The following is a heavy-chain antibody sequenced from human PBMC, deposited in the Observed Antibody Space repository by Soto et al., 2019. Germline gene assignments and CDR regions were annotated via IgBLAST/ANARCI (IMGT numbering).Heavy chain of an antibody. Sequence: QVQLQQWGAGLLKPSETLSLTCAVYGGSFSGYYWSWIRQPPGKGLEWMGEINHSGSTNYNPSLKSRVTISVDTSKNQFSLKLSSVTASDTAVYYCARGPPLSDILTGYYFDYWGQGTLVTVSS. CDR3: ARGPPLSDILTGYYFDY. CDR2: INHSGST. J-gene: IGHJ4*02. D-gene: IGHD3-9*01. V-gene: IGHV4-34*01. CDR1: GGSFSGYY.